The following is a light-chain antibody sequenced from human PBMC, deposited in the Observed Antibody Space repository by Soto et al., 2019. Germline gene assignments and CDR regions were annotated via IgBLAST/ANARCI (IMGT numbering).Light chain of an antibody. J-gene: IGKJ5*01. CDR3: QQYGTSPPST. Sequence: EIVLTQSPGTLSLSPGERATLSCRASQTVSSSYLAWYQQKPGQAPRLLIYGASNRATGFPDRFSGSGSGTDFTLTISRLEPEDFAVYYCQQYGTSPPSTVGQGTRLEIK. CDR2: GAS. CDR1: QTVSSSY. V-gene: IGKV3-20*01.